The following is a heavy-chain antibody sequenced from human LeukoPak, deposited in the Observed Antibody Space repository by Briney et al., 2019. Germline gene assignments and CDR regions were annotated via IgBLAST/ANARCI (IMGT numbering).Heavy chain of an antibody. CDR1: GFVFRNYF. Sequence: GGSLRLSCAASGFVFRNYFMSWVRQAPGKGLEWVASIKNDGSEIYYVDSVRGRYTISRDNTKNSLYLQMSSLRAEDTAVYYCATDRGWRTSGYYLYYFEYWGQGTLVAFSS. J-gene: IGHJ4*02. CDR3: ATDRGWRTSGYYLYYFEY. D-gene: IGHD3-3*01. CDR2: IKNDGSEI. V-gene: IGHV3-7*01.